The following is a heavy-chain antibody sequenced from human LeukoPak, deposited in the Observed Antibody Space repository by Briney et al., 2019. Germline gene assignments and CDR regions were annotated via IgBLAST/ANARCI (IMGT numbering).Heavy chain of an antibody. Sequence: ASVKVSCKASGYTFTGYYMHWVRQAPGQGLEWMGRINPNSGGTNYAQKFQGRVTMTRDTSISTAYMELSRLRSDDTAVYYCARDRGSYWDFQHWGQGTLVTVSS. V-gene: IGHV1-2*06. CDR3: ARDRGSYWDFQH. D-gene: IGHD1-26*01. J-gene: IGHJ1*01. CDR2: INPNSGGT. CDR1: GYTFTGYY.